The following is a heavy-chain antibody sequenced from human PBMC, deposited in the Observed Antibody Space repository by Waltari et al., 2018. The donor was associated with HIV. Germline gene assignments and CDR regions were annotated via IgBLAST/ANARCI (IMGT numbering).Heavy chain of an antibody. J-gene: IGHJ3*02. D-gene: IGHD3-16*02. CDR3: ARLGYVWGSYRSPRAFDI. V-gene: IGHV3-74*01. CDR2: INSDGSST. CDR1: GFTFSSYW. Sequence: EVQLVESGGGLVQPGGSLRLSCAASGFTFSSYWMHWVRQAPGKGLVWVSRINSDGSSTSYAESVKGRFTISRDNAKNTLYLQMNSLRAEDTAVYYCARLGYVWGSYRSPRAFDIWGQGTMVTVSS.